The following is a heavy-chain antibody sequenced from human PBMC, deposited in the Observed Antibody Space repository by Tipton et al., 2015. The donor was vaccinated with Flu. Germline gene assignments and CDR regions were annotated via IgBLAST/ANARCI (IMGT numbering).Heavy chain of an antibody. V-gene: IGHV4-39*01. CDR2: IYPSGTT. CDR3: ARQLGGGDCY. D-gene: IGHD2-21*01. CDR1: SGSIRSTNYF. J-gene: IGHJ4*02. Sequence: GLVKPSETLSLTCTVSSGSIRSTNYFCAWIRQPPGKGLELIGNIYPSGTTYYNPSLKSRVTISVDTSKSQFSLKLRSVTAADTAVYYCARQLGGGDCYWGQGTLVTVSS.